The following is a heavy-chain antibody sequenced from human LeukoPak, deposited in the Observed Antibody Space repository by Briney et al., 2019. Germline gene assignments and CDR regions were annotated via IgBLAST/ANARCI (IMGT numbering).Heavy chain of an antibody. Sequence: SETLSLTCTVSGGSISSSSYYWGWLRQPPGKGLEWIGSIYYSGSTYNTPSLRRRVTISVDTSKNQFSLKLSSVTAADTAVYYCARVRNSSGWYGTYYFDYWGQGTLVTVSS. V-gene: IGHV4-39*07. J-gene: IGHJ4*02. CDR2: IYYSGST. CDR3: ARVRNSSGWYGTYYFDY. CDR1: GGSISSSSYY. D-gene: IGHD6-19*01.